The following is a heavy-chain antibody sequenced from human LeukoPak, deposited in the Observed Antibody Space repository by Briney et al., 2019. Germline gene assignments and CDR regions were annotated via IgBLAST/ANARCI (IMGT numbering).Heavy chain of an antibody. Sequence: ASVKVSCKASGYTFTSYYMHWMRQAPGQGLEWMGIINPSGGSTSYAQKFQGRVTMTRDTSTSTVYMELSSLRSEDTAVYYCARADDYYDSSGYSAHFDYWGQGTLVTVSS. V-gene: IGHV1-46*01. CDR2: INPSGGST. J-gene: IGHJ4*02. CDR3: ARADDYYDSSGYSAHFDY. D-gene: IGHD3-22*01. CDR1: GYTFTSYY.